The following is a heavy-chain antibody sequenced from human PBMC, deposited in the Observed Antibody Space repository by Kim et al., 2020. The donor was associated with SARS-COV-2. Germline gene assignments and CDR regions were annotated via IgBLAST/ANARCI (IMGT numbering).Heavy chain of an antibody. V-gene: IGHV3-9*01. J-gene: IGHJ6*02. CDR3: AKDSYYDFWSGSGPGGMDV. D-gene: IGHD3-3*01. CDR1: GFIFDDYA. CDR2: IGWNSADK. Sequence: GGSLRLSCAASGFIFDDYAMHWVRQAPGKGLEWVSGIGWNSADKGYADSVNGRFTISRDNAKNSLYLQMNSLRAEDTALYYCAKDSYYDFWSGSGPGGMDVWGQGTTVTVSS.